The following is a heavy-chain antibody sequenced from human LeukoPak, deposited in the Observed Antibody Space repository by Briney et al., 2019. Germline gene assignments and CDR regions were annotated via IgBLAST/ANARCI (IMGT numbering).Heavy chain of an antibody. J-gene: IGHJ6*02. CDR2: ISAYNGNT. CDR3: ARVDTMVRGVKPVYYYGMDV. Sequence: GASVKVSCKASGYTFTSYGISWVRQAPGQGLEWMGWISAYNGNTNNAQKLQGRVTMTTDTSTSTAYMELRSLRSDDTAVYYCARVDTMVRGVKPVYYYGMDVWGQGTTVTVSS. CDR1: GYTFTSYG. V-gene: IGHV1-18*01. D-gene: IGHD3-10*01.